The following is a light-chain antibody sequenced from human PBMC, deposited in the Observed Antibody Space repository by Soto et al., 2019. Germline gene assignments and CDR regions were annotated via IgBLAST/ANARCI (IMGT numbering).Light chain of an antibody. V-gene: IGLV2-14*01. CDR2: EVT. Sequence: QSALTQPASVSGSPGQSITISCTGTGSDVGGYDYVSWYQHHPGKAPKVMIYEVTNRPSGVSNRFSGSKSGNTASLTISGLLAEDEADYYCSLYTSSSTYVFGNGTKLTVL. J-gene: IGLJ1*01. CDR3: SLYTSSSTYV. CDR1: GSDVGGYDY.